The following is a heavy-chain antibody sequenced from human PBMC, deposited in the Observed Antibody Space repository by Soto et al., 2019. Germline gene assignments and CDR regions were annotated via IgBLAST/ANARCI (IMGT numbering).Heavy chain of an antibody. V-gene: IGHV3-23*01. Sequence: EVQLLDSGGGLVQPGGSLRLSCAASGFTFSRYAMSWVRQAPGKGLEWVSAISGDGANTYYTDSVKGRFTISRDNSKNTLYMQRNSLRAEDTALYYCSKDTGRGGGSVFDYWGQGTLVSVSS. CDR2: ISGDGANT. D-gene: IGHD2-15*01. CDR1: GFTFSRYA. CDR3: SKDTGRGGGSVFDY. J-gene: IGHJ4*02.